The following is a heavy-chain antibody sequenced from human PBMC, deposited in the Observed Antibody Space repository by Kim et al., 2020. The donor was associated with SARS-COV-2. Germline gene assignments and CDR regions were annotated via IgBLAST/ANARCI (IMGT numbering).Heavy chain of an antibody. V-gene: IGHV1-69*04. Sequence: SVKVSCKASGGTFSSYAISWVRQAPGQGLEWMGRIIPILGIANYAQKFQGRVTITADKSTSTAYMELSSLRSEDTAVYYCARDTDYYDPAGDYWGQGTLVTVSS. CDR3: ARDTDYYDPAGDY. CDR1: GGTFSSYA. D-gene: IGHD3-22*01. CDR2: IIPILGIA. J-gene: IGHJ4*02.